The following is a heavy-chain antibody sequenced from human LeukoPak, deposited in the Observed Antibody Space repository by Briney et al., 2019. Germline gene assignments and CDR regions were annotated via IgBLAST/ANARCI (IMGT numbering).Heavy chain of an antibody. CDR3: ARDDYGSGSYTPYNWFDP. D-gene: IGHD3-10*01. J-gene: IGHJ5*02. V-gene: IGHV4-39*01. Sequence: SETLSLTCTVSGGSISSSSYYWGWIRQPPGKGLEWIGSIYYSGSTYYNPSLKSRVTISVDTSKNQFSLKLSSVTAADTAVYYCARDDYGSGSYTPYNWFDPWGQGTLVTVSS. CDR2: IYYSGST. CDR1: GGSISSSSYY.